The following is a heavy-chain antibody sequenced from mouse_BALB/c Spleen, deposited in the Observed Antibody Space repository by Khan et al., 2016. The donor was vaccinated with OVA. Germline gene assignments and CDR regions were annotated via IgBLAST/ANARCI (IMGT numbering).Heavy chain of an antibody. CDR1: GYTFTSNT. V-gene: IGHV1-4*01. CDR3: TRRTTGYAMDY. D-gene: IGHD2-14*01. J-gene: IGHJ4*01. CDR2: INPRSDYT. Sequence: VQLQQSGAELARPGASVKMSCKTSGYTFTSNTMHWVKQRPGQGLEWIGYINPRSDYTIYSQKFKDKATLTADISSSTAYMQLSSLTSDDSAVYYCTRRTTGYAMDYWGQGPSVTVSS.